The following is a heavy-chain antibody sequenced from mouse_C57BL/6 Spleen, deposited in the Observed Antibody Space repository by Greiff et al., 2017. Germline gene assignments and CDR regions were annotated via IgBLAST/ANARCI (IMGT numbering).Heavy chain of an antibody. CDR2: IDPENGDT. D-gene: IGHD2-13*01. CDR3: TTSHYGEGSYAMDY. J-gene: IGHJ4*01. CDR1: GFNIKDDY. Sequence: VQLQQSGAELVRPGASVKLSCTASGFNIKDDYMHWVKQRPEQGLEWIGWIDPENGDTEYASKFQGKATITADTSSNTAYLQLSSLTSEDTAVYYCTTSHYGEGSYAMDYWGQGTSVTVSS. V-gene: IGHV14-4*01.